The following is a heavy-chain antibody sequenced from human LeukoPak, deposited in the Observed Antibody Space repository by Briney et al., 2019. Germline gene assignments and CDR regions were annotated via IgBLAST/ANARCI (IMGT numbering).Heavy chain of an antibody. Sequence: SGTLSLTCAVSGGSISSSNWWSWVRQPPGKGLEWIGEIYHSGSTNYNPSLKSRVTISVDKSKNQFSLKLSSVTAADTAVYYCARDHSSGSYPGAFDYWGQGTLVTVSS. CDR2: IYHSGST. J-gene: IGHJ4*02. V-gene: IGHV4-4*02. CDR3: ARDHSSGSYPGAFDY. D-gene: IGHD1-26*01. CDR1: GGSISSSNW.